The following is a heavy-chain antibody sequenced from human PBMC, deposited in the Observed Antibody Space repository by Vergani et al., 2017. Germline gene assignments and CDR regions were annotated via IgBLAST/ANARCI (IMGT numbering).Heavy chain of an antibody. CDR3: GRSMGYCSSTSCLEPFDY. V-gene: IGHV4-61*02. D-gene: IGHD2-2*01. CDR2: LYPSGST. Sequence: QVQLQESGPGLVKPSQTLSLTFTVSGGSISSGSYYWSWIRQPAGTGLEWIGRLYPSGSTNYHPSLKSRVTISVDTSKNQFSLKLSSVTAADTTVYYCGRSMGYCSSTSCLEPFDYWGQGTLVTVSS. J-gene: IGHJ4*02. CDR1: GGSISSGSYY.